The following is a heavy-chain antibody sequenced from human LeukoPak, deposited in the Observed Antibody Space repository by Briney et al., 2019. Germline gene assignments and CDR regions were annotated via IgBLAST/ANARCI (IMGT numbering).Heavy chain of an antibody. CDR3: ARGANNWFDP. V-gene: IGHV4-34*01. Sequence: SETLSLTCAVSGGSLSEFYWNWIRQSPVKGLEWIGEINHSGSTNYNPSLKSRVTISVDTSKNQLSLKLNSVTAADTAVYYCARGANNWFDPWGQGTLVTVSS. CDR1: GGSLSEFY. CDR2: INHSGST. J-gene: IGHJ5*02.